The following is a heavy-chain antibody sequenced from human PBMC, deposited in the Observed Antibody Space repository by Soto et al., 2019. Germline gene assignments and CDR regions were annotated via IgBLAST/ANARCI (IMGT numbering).Heavy chain of an antibody. CDR2: VYYSGST. V-gene: IGHV4-59*01. CDR1: GGSISGYY. CDR3: AKYRRTDAEGYRLDF. J-gene: IGHJ4*02. Sequence: SETLSLTCTLSGGSISGYYWSWIRQPPGKGLEWIGYVYYSGSTKYNPSLESRVTISVDMSNNQFSLMLTSVTAADMAVYYCAKYRRTDAEGYRLDFWGQGTLVTVSS. D-gene: IGHD5-12*01.